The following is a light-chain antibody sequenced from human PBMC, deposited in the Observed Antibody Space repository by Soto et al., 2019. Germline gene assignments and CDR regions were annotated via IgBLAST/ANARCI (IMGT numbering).Light chain of an antibody. CDR2: WAS. V-gene: IGKV4-1*01. Sequence: DIVMTRSPDSLAVSLGERATVSCKSSQSLLYSSNNKTYLAWYQQKTGQSPRLLIHWASSRESGVPDRFSGSGSGTDFTLTITSLQAEDVAVYYCQEYFIPPWTFGQGTKVDIK. CDR1: QSLLYSSNNKTY. CDR3: QEYFIPPWT. J-gene: IGKJ1*01.